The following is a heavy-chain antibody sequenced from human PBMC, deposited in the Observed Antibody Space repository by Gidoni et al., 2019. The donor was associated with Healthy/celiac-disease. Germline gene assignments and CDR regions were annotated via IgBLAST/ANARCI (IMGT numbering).Heavy chain of an antibody. J-gene: IGHJ4*02. CDR1: GFTFSSDG. D-gene: IGHD1-26*01. V-gene: IGHV3-30-3*01. Sequence: QVQLVESGGGGVQPGGSLRISCAAFGFTFSSDGMPWVRQAPGKGMEGVADISYDGSNKYYADSVKGRFTISRDNSTNTLYLQMNSLRAEYTAVYYCARDVRGRLAAFDYWGQGTLVTVSS. CDR2: ISYDGSNK. CDR3: ARDVRGRLAAFDY.